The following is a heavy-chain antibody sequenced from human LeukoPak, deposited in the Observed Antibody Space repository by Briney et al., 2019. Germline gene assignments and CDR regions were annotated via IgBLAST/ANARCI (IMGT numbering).Heavy chain of an antibody. Sequence: PSETLSLTCTISGGSVSDYYWSWLRQSPGKGLEWIGYIYHTGSTSYRPSLKSRVTISADTSQNQFSLKLSSVTAADTAVYYCASRKLGNDYWGQGTLVTVSS. CDR1: GGSVSDYY. CDR2: IYHTGST. D-gene: IGHD7-27*01. V-gene: IGHV4-59*02. CDR3: ASRKLGNDY. J-gene: IGHJ4*02.